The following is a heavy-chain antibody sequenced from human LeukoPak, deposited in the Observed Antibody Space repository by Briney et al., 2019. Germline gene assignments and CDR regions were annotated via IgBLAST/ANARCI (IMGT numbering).Heavy chain of an antibody. V-gene: IGHV1-69*01. J-gene: IGHJ4*02. CDR2: IIPIFGTA. CDR3: ANTRLGRGYSYGYPPDY. CDR1: GGTFSSYV. Sequence: SVKVSCKASGGTFSSYVISWVRPAPGQGLERMGGIIPIFGTANYAQKFQGRVTITADESTSTAYMELSSLRSEDTAVYYCANTRLGRGYSYGYPPDYWGQGTLVTVSS. D-gene: IGHD5-18*01.